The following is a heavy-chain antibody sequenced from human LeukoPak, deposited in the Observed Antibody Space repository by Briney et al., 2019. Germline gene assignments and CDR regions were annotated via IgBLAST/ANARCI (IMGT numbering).Heavy chain of an antibody. CDR2: IYYSGST. D-gene: IGHD5-18*01. V-gene: IGHV4-39*01. J-gene: IGHJ5*02. CDR1: GGSISSSSYY. Sequence: SETLPLTCTVSGGSISSSSYYWGWIRQPPGKGLEWIGSIYYSGSTYYNPSLKSRVTISVDTSKNQFSLKLSSVTAADTAVYYCARLGLVQLWLLAGGWFDPWGQGTLVTVSS. CDR3: ARLGLVQLWLLAGGWFDP.